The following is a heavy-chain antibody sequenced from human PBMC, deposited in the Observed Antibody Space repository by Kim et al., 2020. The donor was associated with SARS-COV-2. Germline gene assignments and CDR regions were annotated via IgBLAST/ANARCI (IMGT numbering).Heavy chain of an antibody. CDR3: ARVYDSEWLRLSDAFDI. Sequence: VNSRITINPDTSKNQFSLQLNSVTPEDTAVYYCARVYDSEWLRLSDAFDIWGQGTMVTVSS. J-gene: IGHJ3*02. V-gene: IGHV6-1*01. D-gene: IGHD5-12*01.